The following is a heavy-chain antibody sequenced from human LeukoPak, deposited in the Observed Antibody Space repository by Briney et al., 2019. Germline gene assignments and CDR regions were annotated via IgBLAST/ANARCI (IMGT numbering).Heavy chain of an antibody. CDR3: ARDSVVISYYYYYMDV. CDR2: ISTSSSSI. D-gene: IGHD3-16*02. J-gene: IGHJ6*03. CDR1: GFTFSGYT. V-gene: IGHV3-48*01. Sequence: PGGSLRLSCAASGFTFSGYTMNWVRQAPGKGLEWVSYISTSSSSIYYADSVKGRFTISRDNAKNSLCLQMNSLRAEDTAVYYCARDSVVISYYYYYMDVWGKGTTVTVSS.